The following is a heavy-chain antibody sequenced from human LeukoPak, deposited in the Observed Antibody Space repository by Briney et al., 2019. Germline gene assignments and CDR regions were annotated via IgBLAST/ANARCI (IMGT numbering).Heavy chain of an antibody. D-gene: IGHD4-17*01. CDR1: GFTFTTYS. V-gene: IGHV3-48*01. CDR2: IRSSSTI. CDR3: ARERYGDYVYDY. Sequence: PGGSLRLSCAASGFTFTTYSMNWVRQAPGKGLEWVSYIRSSSTINYADSVKGRFTISRDNAKNSLYLQMNGLRAEDTAVYYCARERYGDYVYDYWGQRTLVTVSS. J-gene: IGHJ4*02.